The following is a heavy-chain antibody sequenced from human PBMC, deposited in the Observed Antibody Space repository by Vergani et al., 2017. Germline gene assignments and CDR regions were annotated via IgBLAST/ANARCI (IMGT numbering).Heavy chain of an antibody. J-gene: IGHJ2*01. V-gene: IGHV3-9*02. D-gene: IGHD3-3*01. Sequence: EVQLVESGGGLVQPGRSLRLSCAASGFTSVDYAMHWVRQAQGKGLEWVSGISWNSGSIGYADSVKGRFTISRDNAKNSLYLQMNSLRAEDTALYYCAKDHYDFWSGYPNLSPFDLWGRGTLVTVSS. CDR2: ISWNSGSI. CDR1: GFTSVDYA. CDR3: AKDHYDFWSGYPNLSPFDL.